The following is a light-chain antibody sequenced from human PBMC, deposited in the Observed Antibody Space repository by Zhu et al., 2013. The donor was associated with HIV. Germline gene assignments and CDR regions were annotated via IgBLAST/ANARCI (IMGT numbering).Light chain of an antibody. J-gene: IGKJ3*01. CDR3: QHVNETTA. Sequence: DIQLTQSPSFLSASVGDRVTITCRASHDIGRYLAWYQQKPGKAPSLFIYAASTLETRSPVRGSAAVDLGQSSLSLSPACSLKILSTYYCQHVNETTAFGP. CDR2: AAS. V-gene: IGKV1-9*01. CDR1: HDIGRY.